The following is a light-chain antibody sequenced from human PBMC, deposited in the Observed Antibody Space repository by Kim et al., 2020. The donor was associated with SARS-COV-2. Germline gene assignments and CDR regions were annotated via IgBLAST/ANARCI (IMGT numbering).Light chain of an antibody. Sequence: DIQMTQSPSTLSASVGDRVTITCRASQSISSWLAWYQQKPGKAPKFLIYKAYSLESGVPSRFSGSGSGTEFTLTISSLQPDDFATYYCQQYKTYPHTFGQGTKLEIK. J-gene: IGKJ2*01. CDR3: QQYKTYPHT. V-gene: IGKV1-5*03. CDR1: QSISSW. CDR2: KAY.